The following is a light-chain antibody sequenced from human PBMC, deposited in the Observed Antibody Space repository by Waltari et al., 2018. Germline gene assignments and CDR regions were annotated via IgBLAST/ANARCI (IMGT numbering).Light chain of an antibody. CDR3: CSYAGSSTWV. CDR2: EGS. Sequence: QSALTQPASVSGSPGPSITISCTGTTSAVGRYNLVSWYQQHPGKAPKLMIYEGSKRPSGVSNRFSGSKSGNTASRTISGLQAEDEADYYCCSYAGSSTWVFGGGTKLTVL. V-gene: IGLV2-23*01. J-gene: IGLJ3*02. CDR1: TSAVGRYNL.